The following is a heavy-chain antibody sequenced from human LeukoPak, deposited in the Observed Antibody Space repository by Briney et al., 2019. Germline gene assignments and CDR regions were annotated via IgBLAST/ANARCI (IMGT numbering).Heavy chain of an antibody. J-gene: IGHJ6*03. CDR3: ARKSNHYYYMDV. CDR1: GGSISSYY. CDR2: IYYSGST. Sequence: SETLSLTCTVSGGSISSYYWSWIRQPPGKGLEWIGYIYYSGSTNYNPSLKSRVTISVDTSKNQFSLKLSSVTAADTAVYYCARKSNHYYYMDVWGKGTTVTVSS. V-gene: IGHV4-59*01. D-gene: IGHD4-11*01.